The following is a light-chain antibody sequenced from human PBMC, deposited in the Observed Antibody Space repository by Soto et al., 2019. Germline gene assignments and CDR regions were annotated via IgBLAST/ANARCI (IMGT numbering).Light chain of an antibody. CDR1: SSNIGAGYD. CDR2: ANT. Sequence: QSVLTQPPSVSGGPGQTVTISCTGSSSNIGAGYDVHWYQQLPGTAPKLLIYANTNRPSGVPDRFSGSKSGTSASLAIIGLQAEDEADYYCQSYDSSLSGYVFGTGTKVTVL. V-gene: IGLV1-40*01. J-gene: IGLJ1*01. CDR3: QSYDSSLSGYV.